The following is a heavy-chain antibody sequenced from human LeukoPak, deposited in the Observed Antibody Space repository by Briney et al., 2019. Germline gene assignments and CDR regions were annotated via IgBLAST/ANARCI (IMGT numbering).Heavy chain of an antibody. D-gene: IGHD3-22*01. J-gene: IGHJ4*02. CDR2: INPSGGT. V-gene: IGHV4-4*08. CDR1: GGPLAGDH. CDR3: ARDVTDTSLVDF. Sequence: KPLGTPSLTRTISGGPLAGDHWSWIPPAPGEGLEWIGYINPSGGTSYNPSLRGRVTISLNTPANQFSLRLTSVTAADTAVYYCARDVTDTSLVDFWGQGTLVAVSS.